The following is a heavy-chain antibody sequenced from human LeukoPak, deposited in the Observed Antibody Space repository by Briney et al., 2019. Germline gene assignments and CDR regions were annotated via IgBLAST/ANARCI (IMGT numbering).Heavy chain of an antibody. CDR1: NGSISSGGYY. CDR2: IYYSGST. Sequence: SETLSLTCTVSNGSISSGGYYWSWIRQHPGKGLEWIGYIYYSGSTYYNPSLKSRVTISVDTSKNQFSLKLSSVTAADTAVYYCARVLGRYNYYDSSGYFDYWGQGTLVTVSS. D-gene: IGHD3-22*01. V-gene: IGHV4-31*03. CDR3: ARVLGRYNYYDSSGYFDY. J-gene: IGHJ4*02.